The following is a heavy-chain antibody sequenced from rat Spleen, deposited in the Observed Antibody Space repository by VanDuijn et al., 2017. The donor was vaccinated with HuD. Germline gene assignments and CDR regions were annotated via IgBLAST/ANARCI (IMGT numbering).Heavy chain of an antibody. CDR1: GFTFRNYG. Sequence: VQLVESGGGLVQPGRSLKLSCAASGFTFRNYGMAWVRQTPTKGLEWVAYISYNGGTTYYRDSVKGRFTISRDNAKNTLHLQMDSLRSEDTATYYCVRQDTSGYSNWFTYWGQGTLVTVSS. J-gene: IGHJ3*01. CDR3: VRQDTSGYSNWFTY. V-gene: IGHV5S13*01. D-gene: IGHD4-3*01. CDR2: ISYNGGTT.